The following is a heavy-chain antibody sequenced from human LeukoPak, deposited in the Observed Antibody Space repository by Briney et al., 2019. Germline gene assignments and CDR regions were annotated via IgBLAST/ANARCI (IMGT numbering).Heavy chain of an antibody. CDR1: GGSISSYY. D-gene: IGHD1-26*01. J-gene: IGHJ6*03. CDR3: ARVGANYYYYYMDG. V-gene: IGHV4-4*07. Sequence: SETLSLTCTVSGGSISSYYWSWIRQPAGKGLEWIGRIYTSGSTNYNPSLKSRVTMSVDTSKNQFSLKVSSVTAADTAVYYCARVGANYYYYYMDGWGKGTTVTISS. CDR2: IYTSGST.